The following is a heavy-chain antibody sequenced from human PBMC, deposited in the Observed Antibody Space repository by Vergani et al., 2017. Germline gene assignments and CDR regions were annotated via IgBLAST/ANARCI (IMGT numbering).Heavy chain of an antibody. CDR1: GGSISSSSYY. J-gene: IGHJ5*02. Sequence: QLQLQESGPGLVKPSETLSLTCTVSGGSISSSSYYWGWIRQPPGKGLEWIGSIYYSGSTYYNPSLKSRVTISVDTSKNQFSLKLSSVTAADTAVYYCAREGVQPRPGKGVPAAMPVSYWFDPWGQGTLVTVSS. CDR2: IYYSGST. V-gene: IGHV4-39*02. D-gene: IGHD2-2*01. CDR3: AREGVQPRPGKGVPAAMPVSYWFDP.